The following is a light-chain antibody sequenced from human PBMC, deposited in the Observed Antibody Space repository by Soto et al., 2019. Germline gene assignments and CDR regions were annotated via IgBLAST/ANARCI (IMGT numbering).Light chain of an antibody. J-gene: IGLJ2*01. V-gene: IGLV2-14*01. Sequence: QSALTQPASVSGSPGQSITISCTRTSGDIGGYNYVSWYQQNPGKAPKLLISEVTNRPSGVSNRFSGSKSGNTASLPISGLQAEDEADYYCSSYTTNITPVVFGGGTKLTV. CDR3: SSYTTNITPVV. CDR1: SGDIGGYNY. CDR2: EVT.